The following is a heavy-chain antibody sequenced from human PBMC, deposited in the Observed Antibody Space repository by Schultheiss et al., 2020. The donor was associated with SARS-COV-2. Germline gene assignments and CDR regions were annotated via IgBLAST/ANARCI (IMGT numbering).Heavy chain of an antibody. CDR2: ITTGGTST. CDR1: GFTFSRYV. J-gene: IGHJ4*02. V-gene: IGHV3-48*03. CDR3: ARTMYSSPHYFDY. Sequence: GGSLRLSCAASGFTFSRYVMGWVRQAPGKGLEWVSSITTGGTSTATADSVKGRFTISRDNAKNSLYLQMNSLRAEDTAVYYCARTMYSSPHYFDYWGQGTLVTVSS. D-gene: IGHD6-13*01.